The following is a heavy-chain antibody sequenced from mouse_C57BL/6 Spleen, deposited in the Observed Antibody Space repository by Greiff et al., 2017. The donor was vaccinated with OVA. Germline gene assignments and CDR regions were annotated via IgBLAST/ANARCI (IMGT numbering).Heavy chain of an antibody. J-gene: IGHJ3*01. V-gene: IGHV1-72*01. CDR2: IDPNSGGT. CDR1: GYTFTSYW. Sequence: QVQLQQPGAELVKPGASVKLSCKASGYTFTSYWMHWVKQRPGRGLEWIGRIDPNSGGTKYNEKFKSKATLTVAKPSSTAYMQLSSLTSEDSAVYYGARGYYGSSYAWFAYWGQGTLVTVSA. D-gene: IGHD1-1*01. CDR3: ARGYYGSSYAWFAY.